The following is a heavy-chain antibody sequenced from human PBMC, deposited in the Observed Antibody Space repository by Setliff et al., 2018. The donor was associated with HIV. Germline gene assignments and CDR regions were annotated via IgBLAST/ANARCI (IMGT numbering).Heavy chain of an antibody. CDR3: ARHSDFWSEDAFDI. CDR1: GGSINSYY. CDR2: IYTSGST. D-gene: IGHD3-3*01. J-gene: IGHJ3*02. Sequence: SETLSLTCSVSGGSINSYYWSWIRQSPGKGLEWIGYIYTSGSTKHNPFLRSRVTISVDPSKNQFSLRLSSVTAADTALYYCARHSDFWSEDAFDIWGKGTMVTVSS. V-gene: IGHV4-4*09.